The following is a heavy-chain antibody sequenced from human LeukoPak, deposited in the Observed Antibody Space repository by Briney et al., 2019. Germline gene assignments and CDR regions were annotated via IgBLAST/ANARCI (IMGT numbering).Heavy chain of an antibody. Sequence: GGSLRLSCAASEFTFSSYSMNWVRQAPGKGLEWVSYITNSGNSKSYADSVKGRFTISRDNTKNSLYLQMNGLRAEDTAVYYCARDSSGLGSSTGFYYFDYWGQGTLVTVSS. CDR2: ITNSGNSK. CDR3: ARDSSGLGSSTGFYYFDY. CDR1: EFTFSSYS. J-gene: IGHJ4*02. V-gene: IGHV3-48*01. D-gene: IGHD2-2*01.